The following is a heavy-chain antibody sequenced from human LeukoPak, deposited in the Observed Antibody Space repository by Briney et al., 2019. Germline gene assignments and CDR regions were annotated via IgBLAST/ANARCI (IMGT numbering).Heavy chain of an antibody. CDR1: GGTFSSYA. D-gene: IGHD3-3*01. CDR2: IIPIFGTA. J-gene: IGHJ4*02. V-gene: IGHV1-69*05. Sequence: SVKVSCKASGGTFSSYAISWVPQAPGQGLEWMGKIIPIFGTANYAQKFQGRVTITTDESTSTAYMELSSLRSEDTAVYFCARDAPSDFWSGYFVYWGQETLVTVSS. CDR3: ARDAPSDFWSGYFVY.